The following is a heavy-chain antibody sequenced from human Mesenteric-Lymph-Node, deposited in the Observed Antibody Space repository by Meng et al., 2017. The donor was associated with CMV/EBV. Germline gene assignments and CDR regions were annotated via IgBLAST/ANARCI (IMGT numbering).Heavy chain of an antibody. J-gene: IGHJ6*02. V-gene: IGHV3-9*01. Sequence: GGSLRLSCAASGFTFDDYAMHWVRQAPGKGLEWVSGISWNSGSIGYADSVKGRFTISRDNSQNILYLQMHSLWTGDTAVYYCAKDEVVSATNYYYGMDVWGQGTTVTVSS. D-gene: IGHD2-15*01. CDR1: GFTFDDYA. CDR2: ISWNSGSI. CDR3: AKDEVVSATNYYYGMDV.